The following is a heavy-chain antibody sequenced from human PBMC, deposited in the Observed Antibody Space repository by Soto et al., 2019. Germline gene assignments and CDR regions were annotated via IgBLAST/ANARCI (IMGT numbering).Heavy chain of an antibody. V-gene: IGHV3-21*01. CDR1: GFTFSNYT. D-gene: IGHD6-19*01. J-gene: IGHJ6*02. Sequence: EVQLVESGGGLVKPGGSLTLSCAASGFTFSNYTMIWVRQAPGKGLEWVSSISRSSRNIYYADSVKGRFTISRDNAKNALYLHMNSLRAGVTAVYYCARDLKVAGTNSFYYYGMDVWGQGTTVIVSS. CDR2: ISRSSRNI. CDR3: ARDLKVAGTNSFYYYGMDV.